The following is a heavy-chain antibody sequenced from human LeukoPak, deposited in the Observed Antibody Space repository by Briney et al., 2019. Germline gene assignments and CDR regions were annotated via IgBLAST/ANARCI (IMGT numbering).Heavy chain of an antibody. CDR1: GGSFSGYY. J-gene: IGHJ4*02. CDR3: ARLFGAPSDY. Sequence: PSETLALTCAVYGGSFSGYYWSWIRQPPGKWLEWIGEINHSGSTNYNPSLKSRVTISVDTSKNQFSLKLSSVTAADTAVYYCARLFGAPSDYWGQGTLVTVSS. CDR2: INHSGST. V-gene: IGHV4-34*01. D-gene: IGHD3-10*02.